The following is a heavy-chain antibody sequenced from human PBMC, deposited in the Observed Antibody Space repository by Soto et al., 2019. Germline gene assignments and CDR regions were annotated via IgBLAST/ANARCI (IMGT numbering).Heavy chain of an antibody. J-gene: IGHJ6*02. CDR3: ARSDSDYAYALNV. CDR1: GFTVSDNY. Sequence: EAQLVESGGGLIKPGGSLRLSFAASGFTVSDNYITWVRQAPGKGLEWVSLLYSGGRIYYADSVKGRFTISRDTSKTTLYLQMNSLRTEDTAVYYCARSDSDYAYALNVWGQGTTVTVSS. CDR2: LYSGGRI. D-gene: IGHD3-16*01. V-gene: IGHV3-53*01.